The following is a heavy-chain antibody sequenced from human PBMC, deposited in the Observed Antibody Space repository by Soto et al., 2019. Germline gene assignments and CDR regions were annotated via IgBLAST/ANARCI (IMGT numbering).Heavy chain of an antibody. J-gene: IGHJ5*02. Sequence: QVQLQGSGPGLVKPSETLSLTCTVSGGSVSSGSYYWSWIRQPPGKGLEWIGYMSYSGSTNYNPPLKSRVTISVDTSKNQFSLKLTSVTAADTAVYYCARGPNWFDPWGQGTLVTVSS. CDR3: ARGPNWFDP. CDR1: GGSVSSGSYY. V-gene: IGHV4-61*01. CDR2: MSYSGST.